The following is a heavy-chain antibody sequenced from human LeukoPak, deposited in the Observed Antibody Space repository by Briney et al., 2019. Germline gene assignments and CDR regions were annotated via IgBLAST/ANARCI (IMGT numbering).Heavy chain of an antibody. D-gene: IGHD6-6*01. V-gene: IGHV4-39*07. CDR2: VFFVGTT. Sequence: SETLSLTCNVSGASITTTSLYWGWIRQPPGKALEWIGSVFFVGTTHYNPSLKSRVTISVATSNNQISLKLSSVTAADTAVYYCASPTHSVAGGAFDIWGQGTMVTVSS. CDR1: GASITTTSLY. J-gene: IGHJ3*02. CDR3: ASPTHSVAGGAFDI.